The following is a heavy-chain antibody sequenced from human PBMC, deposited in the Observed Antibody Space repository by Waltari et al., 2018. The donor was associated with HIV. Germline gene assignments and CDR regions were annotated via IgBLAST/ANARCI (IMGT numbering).Heavy chain of an antibody. CDR3: SRDTFGEYDF. J-gene: IGHJ4*02. CDR1: GFSVTNYW. CDR2: INIDGRTR. V-gene: IGHV3-74*01. Sequence: EVQLVQSGGGLIKPGGSLRLSCAASGFSVTNYWMHWVRQSPGKGLVWVARINIDGRTRDYADSVKGRFTISRDSAKNTLSLHMNSLREEDTAVYYCSRDTFGEYDFWGQGALVTVSS. D-gene: IGHD3-3*01.